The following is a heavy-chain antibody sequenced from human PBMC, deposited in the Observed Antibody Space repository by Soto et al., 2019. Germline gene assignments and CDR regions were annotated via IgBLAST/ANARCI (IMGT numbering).Heavy chain of an antibody. Sequence: GGSLRLSCAASGFTFSSYAMSWVRQAPGKGLEWVSDISGSGGSTYYADSVKGRFTISRDNSKNTLYLQMNSLRAEDTAVYYCAKETGGSNWENFNYYYYMDVWGKGTTVTVSS. CDR2: ISGSGGST. V-gene: IGHV3-23*01. J-gene: IGHJ6*03. D-gene: IGHD7-27*01. CDR1: GFTFSSYA. CDR3: AKETGGSNWENFNYYYYMDV.